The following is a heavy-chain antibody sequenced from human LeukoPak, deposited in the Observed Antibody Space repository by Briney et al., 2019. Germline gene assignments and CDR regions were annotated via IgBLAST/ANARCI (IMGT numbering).Heavy chain of an antibody. CDR3: ARGALGITIFGVVINQLNWFDP. CDR1: GGSFSGYY. Sequence: SETLSLTCAVYGGSFSGYYWSWIRQPSGKGLEWIGEINHSGSTNYNPSLKSRVTISVDTSKNQFSLKLSSVTAADTAVYYCARGALGITIFGVVINQLNWFDPWGQGTLVTVSS. CDR2: INHSGST. D-gene: IGHD3-3*01. V-gene: IGHV4-34*01. J-gene: IGHJ5*02.